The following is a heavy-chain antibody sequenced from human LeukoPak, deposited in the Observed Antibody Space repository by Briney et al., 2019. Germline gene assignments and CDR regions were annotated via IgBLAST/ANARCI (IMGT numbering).Heavy chain of an antibody. V-gene: IGHV3-74*03. D-gene: IGHD4-17*01. CDR3: ASPRSKFGDYAIDAFAL. CDR2: IDSDGSST. CDR1: GFTFNTYW. Sequence: GGSLRLSCAASGFTFNTYWMHWVRQAPGKGLVWVSRIDSDGSSTTHADSVKGRFTISRDNAKNTLYLQMSSLTAEDTAVYYCASPRSKFGDYAIDAFALWGQGTMVTVSS. J-gene: IGHJ3*01.